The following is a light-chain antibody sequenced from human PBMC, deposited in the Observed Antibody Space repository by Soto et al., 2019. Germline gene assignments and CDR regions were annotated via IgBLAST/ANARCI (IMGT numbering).Light chain of an antibody. CDR3: QQYGSSPRT. J-gene: IGKJ1*01. CDR1: QTIKSTS. Sequence: EIVLTQSPGTLSLSPGERATLSCRASQTIKSTSLAWYQQRPGQPPSLLIYGASSSTTGIPDKFSSSGSGTDSTLTISRLEPEDSAVYYCQQYGSSPRTFGQGTKLEI. V-gene: IGKV3-20*01. CDR2: GAS.